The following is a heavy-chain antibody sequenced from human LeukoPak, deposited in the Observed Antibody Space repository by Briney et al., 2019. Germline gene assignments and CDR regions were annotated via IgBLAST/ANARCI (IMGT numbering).Heavy chain of an antibody. CDR2: IYYSGST. CDR3: ARRKYGSGSEY. D-gene: IGHD3-10*01. V-gene: IGHV4-39*01. Sequence: WETLSLTCTVSGGSITSSNYYWGWIRQPPGKGLEWIGSIYYSGSTYYNPSLKSRVTISVDTSKNQFSLKLSSVTAADTAVYYCARRKYGSGSEYWGQGTLVTVSS. J-gene: IGHJ4*02. CDR1: GGSITSSNYY.